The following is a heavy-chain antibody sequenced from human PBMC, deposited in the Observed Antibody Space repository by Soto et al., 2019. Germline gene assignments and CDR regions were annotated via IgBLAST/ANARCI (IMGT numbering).Heavy chain of an antibody. CDR2: ISGSGGSA. J-gene: IGHJ5*02. CDR3: AKDGGRQQLVNWFDP. CDR1: GFTFSSYA. Sequence: LSCAASGFTFSSYAMSWVRQAPGKGLEWVSAISGSGGSAYYADSVKGRFTISRDNSKNTLYLQMNSLRAEDTAVYYCAKDGGRQQLVNWFDPWGQGTLVTVSS. V-gene: IGHV3-23*01. D-gene: IGHD6-13*01.